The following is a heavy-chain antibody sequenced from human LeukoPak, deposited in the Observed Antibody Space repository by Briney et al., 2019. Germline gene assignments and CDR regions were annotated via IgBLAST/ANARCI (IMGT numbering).Heavy chain of an antibody. CDR1: GGSISSYY. V-gene: IGHV4-59*12. CDR2: VYYTGST. Sequence: SETLSLTCTVSGGSISSYYWSWVRQPPGKGLEWIGFVYYTGSTNYSPSLKSRVTISVDTSKNQFSLKLRSVTAADTAVYYCARDGLGSRPLDYWGQGTLVTVSS. CDR3: ARDGLGSRPLDY. J-gene: IGHJ4*02. D-gene: IGHD2-15*01.